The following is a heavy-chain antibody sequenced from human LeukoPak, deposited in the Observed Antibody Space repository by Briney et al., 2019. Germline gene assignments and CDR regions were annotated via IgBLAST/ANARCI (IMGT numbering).Heavy chain of an antibody. CDR2: IYYSGNT. Sequence: SETLSLTCTVSGGSISSYYWSWIRQPPGKGLEWIGYIYYSGNTNYNPSLKSRVTISVDTSKNQFSLKLSPVTAADTAVYYCARHEKPLDAFDIWGQGTMVTVSS. CDR3: ARHEKPLDAFDI. V-gene: IGHV4-59*08. CDR1: GGSISSYY. J-gene: IGHJ3*02.